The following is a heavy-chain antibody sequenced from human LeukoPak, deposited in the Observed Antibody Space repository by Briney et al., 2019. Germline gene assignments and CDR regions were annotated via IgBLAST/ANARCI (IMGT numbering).Heavy chain of an antibody. CDR1: GYSFTSYW. CDR3: ARRENYDFWSGYQNWFDP. V-gene: IGHV5-51*01. CDR2: IYPGDSDT. Sequence: GESLKISCKGSGYSFTSYWIGWVRQMPGKGLERMGIIYPGDSDTRYSPSFQGQVTISADKSISTAYLQWSSLKASDTAMYYCARRENYDFWSGYQNWFDPWGQGTLVTVSS. D-gene: IGHD3-3*01. J-gene: IGHJ5*02.